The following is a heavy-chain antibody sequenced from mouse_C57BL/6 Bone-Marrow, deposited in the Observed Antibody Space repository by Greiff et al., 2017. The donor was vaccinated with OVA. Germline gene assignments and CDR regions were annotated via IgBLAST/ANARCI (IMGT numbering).Heavy chain of an antibody. V-gene: IGHV1-81*01. CDR3: AREAIYYDYDGYFDY. Sequence: QVQLQQSGAELARPGASVKLSCKASGYTFTSYGISWVKQRTGQGLEWIGEIYPRSGNTYYNEKFKGKATLTADKSSSKAYMELRSLTSEDSAVYFCAREAIYYDYDGYFDYWGQGTTLTVSS. J-gene: IGHJ2*01. CDR1: GYTFTSYG. CDR2: IYPRSGNT. D-gene: IGHD2-4*01.